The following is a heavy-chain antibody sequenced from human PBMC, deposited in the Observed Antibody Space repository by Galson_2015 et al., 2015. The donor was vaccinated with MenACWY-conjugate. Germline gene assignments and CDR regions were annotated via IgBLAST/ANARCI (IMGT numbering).Heavy chain of an antibody. CDR3: ARDSKHYGGNSGEFDP. CDR1: GFTFSHYY. D-gene: IGHD4-23*01. V-gene: IGHV3-11*06. Sequence: SLRLSCAASGFTFSHYYMSWIRQAPGKGLEWVSYISSDSSSTNYVDSVKGRFTISRDNAKKLLYLQMNSLRAEDAAFYYCARDSKHYGGNSGEFDPWGQGTLVTVSS. J-gene: IGHJ5*02. CDR2: ISSDSSST.